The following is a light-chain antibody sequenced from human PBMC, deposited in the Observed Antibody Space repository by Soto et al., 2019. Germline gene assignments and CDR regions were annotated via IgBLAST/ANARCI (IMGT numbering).Light chain of an antibody. V-gene: IGLV2-14*01. J-gene: IGLJ1*01. CDR1: SSDVGGYKY. CDR2: DVS. CDR3: NSFSSSSTLV. Sequence: QSALTQPASVSGSPGRSITMSCTGSSSDVGGYKYVSWYQQHPGKAPKLMIYDVSSRPSGVSNRFSGSKSGNTASLTISGLQAEDEADYYCNSFSSSSTLVFGTGTKLTVL.